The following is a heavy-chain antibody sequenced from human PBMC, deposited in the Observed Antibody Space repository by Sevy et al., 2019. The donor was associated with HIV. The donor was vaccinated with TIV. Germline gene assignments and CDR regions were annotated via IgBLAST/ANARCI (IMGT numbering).Heavy chain of an antibody. CDR1: GFSFSTFD. J-gene: IGHJ6*02. CDR2: ISGSSTI. Sequence: GGSLRLSCAASGFSFSTFDMNWIRQAPGKGLEWVSYISGSSTIYYADSVKGRFTISRDNAKNSLYLQMNSLRAEDTAVYFCARLQYYDLDVWGQGTTVTVSS. V-gene: IGHV3-48*01. CDR3: ARLQYYDLDV.